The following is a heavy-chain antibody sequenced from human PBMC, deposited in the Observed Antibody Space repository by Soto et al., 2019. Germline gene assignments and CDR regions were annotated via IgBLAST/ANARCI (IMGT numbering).Heavy chain of an antibody. CDR1: GYSFTSYC. CDR2: IDPSDSYT. V-gene: IGHV5-10-1*01. Sequence: VEPLKISCRGSGYSFTSYCISWVRQMPGKGLEWMGRIDPSDSYTNYSPSFQGHVTISADKSISTAYLQWSSLKASDTAMYYCARLFDYGSGSYVFDPWGQGTLVTVSS. CDR3: ARLFDYGSGSYVFDP. J-gene: IGHJ5*02. D-gene: IGHD3-10*01.